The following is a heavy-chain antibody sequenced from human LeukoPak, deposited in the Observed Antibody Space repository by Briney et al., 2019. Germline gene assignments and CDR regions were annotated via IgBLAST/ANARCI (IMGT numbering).Heavy chain of an antibody. V-gene: IGHV3-23*01. Sequence: GGSLRLSCAASGFTFSRSAMTWVRQTPGKGLDWVSSISSSGNTHYADSVKGRFTISRDNSKNMLYLQMNSLRAEDTAVYYCVKGRISEDGLDFWGQGTLVTVSS. J-gene: IGHJ4*02. CDR1: GFTFSRSA. D-gene: IGHD6-13*01. CDR2: ISSSGNT. CDR3: VKGRISEDGLDF.